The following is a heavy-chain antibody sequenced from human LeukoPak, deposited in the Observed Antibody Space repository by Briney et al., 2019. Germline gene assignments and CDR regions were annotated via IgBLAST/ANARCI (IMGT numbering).Heavy chain of an antibody. CDR2: INPNSGGT. Sequence: ASVKVSCKASGYTFTGYYIHWVRQAPGQGLEWMGWINPNSGGTNYAQKFQGRVTMTRDTSISTAYMELSRLRSDDTAVYYCARGLNDFWSGYYTLDYWGQGTLVTVSS. CDR1: GYTFTGYY. D-gene: IGHD3-3*01. J-gene: IGHJ4*02. V-gene: IGHV1-2*02. CDR3: ARGLNDFWSGYYTLDY.